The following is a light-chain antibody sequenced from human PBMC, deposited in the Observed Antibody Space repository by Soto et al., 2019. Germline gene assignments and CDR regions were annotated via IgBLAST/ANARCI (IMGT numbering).Light chain of an antibody. CDR2: GAS. CDR1: QSISSC. CDR3: QQIYAAPVT. J-gene: IGKJ1*01. Sequence: DIQMTPSPSSLSASVGDRVTITCRAGQSISSCLNWYQQKPGKAPKLLIYGASNLQSGVPSRFSGSESGAEFILTISSLQPEDFATYYCQQIYAAPVTFGQGTKVEIK. V-gene: IGKV1-39*01.